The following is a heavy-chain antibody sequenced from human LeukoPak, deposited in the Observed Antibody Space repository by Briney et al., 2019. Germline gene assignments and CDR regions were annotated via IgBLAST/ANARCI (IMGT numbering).Heavy chain of an antibody. Sequence: PGGSLRLSCAGSGFTFNDHYMDWVRQAPGKGLEWVSVIYSGGSTYYADSVKGRFTISRDNAKNSLYLQMNSLRAEDTAVYYCARDQSSARGIAAAGGMDVWGQGTTVTVSS. CDR3: ARDQSSARGIAAAGGMDV. J-gene: IGHJ6*02. D-gene: IGHD6-13*01. CDR1: GFTFNDHY. V-gene: IGHV3-53*01. CDR2: IYSGGST.